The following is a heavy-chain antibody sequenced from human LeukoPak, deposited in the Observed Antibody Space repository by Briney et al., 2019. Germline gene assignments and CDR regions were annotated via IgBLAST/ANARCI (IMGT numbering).Heavy chain of an antibody. CDR2: IRYDGSNK. CDR3: AKDKPGRWLQLSEGRYFDY. Sequence: GGSLRLSCAASGFTFSSYGMHWVRQAPGKGLEWVAFIRYDGSNKYYADSVKGRFTISRDNSKNTLYLQMNSLRAEDTAVYYCAKDKPGRWLQLSEGRYFDYWGQGTLVTVSS. D-gene: IGHD5-24*01. CDR1: GFTFSSYG. V-gene: IGHV3-30*02. J-gene: IGHJ4*02.